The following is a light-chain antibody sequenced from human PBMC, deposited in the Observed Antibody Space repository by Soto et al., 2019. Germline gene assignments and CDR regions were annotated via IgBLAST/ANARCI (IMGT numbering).Light chain of an antibody. V-gene: IGKV3-15*01. CDR1: ESVHRN. Sequence: EVVMTQSPATLSVSPGERVTLSCRASESVHRNLAWYQQKPGQGPSLLIYYASTRATGVPDRFTGSGSGTEFTPTISSLQSEEFGVYHCQIFSNWPTIFGPGTKVEIK. J-gene: IGKJ3*01. CDR3: QIFSNWPTI. CDR2: YAS.